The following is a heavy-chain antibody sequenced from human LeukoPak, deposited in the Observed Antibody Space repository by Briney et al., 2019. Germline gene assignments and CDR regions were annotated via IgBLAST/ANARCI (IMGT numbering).Heavy chain of an antibody. CDR2: ISSGGSTI. CDR1: EFVLSDYY. CDR3: AREMEGDYGSGTFFDH. D-gene: IGHD3-10*01. J-gene: IGHJ4*02. Sequence: GGSLRLSCAASEFVLSDYYMSWIRQAPGKGLEWISYISSGGSTISYADSVRGRFTISRDNAKNSLYLQMNSPRAEDTAVYYCAREMEGDYGSGTFFDHWGQGNMVTVSS. V-gene: IGHV3-11*01.